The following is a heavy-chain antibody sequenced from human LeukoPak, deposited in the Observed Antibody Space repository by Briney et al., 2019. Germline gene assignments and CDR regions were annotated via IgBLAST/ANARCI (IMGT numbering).Heavy chain of an antibody. CDR3: ARHVVGSGSYYDY. D-gene: IGHD3-10*01. J-gene: IGHJ4*02. Sequence: SETLSLTCTVSGGSISSSSYYWGCIRQPPGKGLEWIGSIYYSGSTYYNPSLKSRVTISVDTSKNQFSLKLSSVTAADTAVYYCARHVVGSGSYYDYWGQGTLVTVSS. CDR2: IYYSGST. V-gene: IGHV4-39*01. CDR1: GGSISSSSYY.